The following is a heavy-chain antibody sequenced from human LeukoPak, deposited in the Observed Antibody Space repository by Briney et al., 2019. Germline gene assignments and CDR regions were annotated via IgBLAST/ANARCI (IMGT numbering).Heavy chain of an antibody. V-gene: IGHV1-69*05. CDR1: GGTFNNSA. CDR3: ARDVHGDYGSGWFDP. Sequence: ASVKVSCKTSGGTFNNSAISWVRQASGQGLEWLGGIMPLFGTAGYAQKFQGRVTITKDESTRTVYLELTSLTSDDTAVYYCARDVHGDYGSGWFDPWGQGTLVSVSS. J-gene: IGHJ5*02. D-gene: IGHD4-17*01. CDR2: IMPLFGTA.